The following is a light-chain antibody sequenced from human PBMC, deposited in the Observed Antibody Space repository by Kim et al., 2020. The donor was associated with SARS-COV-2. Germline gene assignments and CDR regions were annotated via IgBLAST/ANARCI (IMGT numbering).Light chain of an antibody. CDR2: YDS. J-gene: IGLJ3*02. CDR3: QVWDSSSDRNWV. CDR1: NLGTKG. Sequence: SYELTQPPSVSVAPGKTARITCGGNNLGTKGVHWYQQKPGQAPVLAIYYDSDRRSGIPERFSGSKSGNTATLTISRVEAGDEADYYCQVWDSSSDRNWVFGVGTQLTVL. V-gene: IGLV3-21*04.